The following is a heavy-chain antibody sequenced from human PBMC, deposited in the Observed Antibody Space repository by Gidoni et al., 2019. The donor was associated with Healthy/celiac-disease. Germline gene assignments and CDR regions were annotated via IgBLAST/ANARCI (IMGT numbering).Heavy chain of an antibody. CDR1: GFTFSDYY. V-gene: IGHV3-11*01. CDR2: ISSSGSTI. J-gene: IGHJ4*02. D-gene: IGHD3-9*01. CDR3: ARDKGGRYYDILTGLGYFDY. Sequence: QVQLVESGGGLVKPGGSLRLSCAASGFTFSDYYMSWIRQAPGKGLEWVSYISSSGSTIYYADSVKGRFTISRDNAKNSLYLQMNSLRAEDTAVYYCARDKGGRYYDILTGLGYFDYWGQGTLVTVSS.